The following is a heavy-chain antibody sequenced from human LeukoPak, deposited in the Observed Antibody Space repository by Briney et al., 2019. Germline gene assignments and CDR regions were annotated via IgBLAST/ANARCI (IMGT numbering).Heavy chain of an antibody. D-gene: IGHD3-9*01. CDR3: ARVATGYFDWLVGERRENWFDP. Sequence: ASVKVSCKASGYTFTSYAMHWVRQAPGQGLEWMGWINPNSGGTNYAQKFQGRVTMTRDTSISTAYMELSRLRSDDTAVYYCARVATGYFDWLVGERRENWFDPWGQGTLVTVSS. CDR2: INPNSGGT. CDR1: GYTFTSYA. V-gene: IGHV1-2*02. J-gene: IGHJ5*02.